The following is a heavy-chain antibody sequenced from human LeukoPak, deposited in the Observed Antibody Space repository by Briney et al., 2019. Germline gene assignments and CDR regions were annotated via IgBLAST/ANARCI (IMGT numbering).Heavy chain of an antibody. CDR1: GFTFSSYG. CDR2: ISYDGSNK. CDR3: ANAWENQLGVDY. J-gene: IGHJ4*02. D-gene: IGHD6-13*01. V-gene: IGHV3-30*18. Sequence: GRSLRLSCAASGFTFSSYGMHWVHQAPGKGLEWVAVISYDGSNKYYADSVKGRFTISRDNSKNTLYLQMNSLRAEDTAVYYCANAWENQLGVDYWGQGTLVTVSS.